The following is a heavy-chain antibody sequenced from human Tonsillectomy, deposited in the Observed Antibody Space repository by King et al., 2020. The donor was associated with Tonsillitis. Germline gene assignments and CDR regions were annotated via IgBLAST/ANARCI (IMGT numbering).Heavy chain of an antibody. CDR1: GGSISSSSYY. V-gene: IGHV4-39*01. CDR3: ASAYRSGFYYYYGMDV. CDR2: IYYSGST. D-gene: IGHD6-19*01. Sequence: QLQESGPGLVKPSETLSLTCTVSGGSISSSSYYWGWIRQPPGKGREWIGSIYYSGSTYYNPSLKSRVTISVDTSKNQFSLKLSSVPAADTAMYYCASAYRSGFYYYYGMDVWGQGTTVTVSS. J-gene: IGHJ6*02.